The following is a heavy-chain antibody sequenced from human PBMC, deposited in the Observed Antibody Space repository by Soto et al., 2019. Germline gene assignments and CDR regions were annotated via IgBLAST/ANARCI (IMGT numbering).Heavy chain of an antibody. CDR3: AREARDIVLMVYANDAFDI. CDR1: GFTFSSYS. D-gene: IGHD2-8*01. J-gene: IGHJ3*02. Sequence: GGSLRLSCAASGFTFSSYSMNWVRQAPGKGLEWVSSIGISTNNYIYYADSVKGRFTISRDNSKNTLYLQMNSLRAEDTAVYYCAREARDIVLMVYANDAFDIWGQGTMVTVSS. CDR2: IGISTNNYI. V-gene: IGHV3-21*01.